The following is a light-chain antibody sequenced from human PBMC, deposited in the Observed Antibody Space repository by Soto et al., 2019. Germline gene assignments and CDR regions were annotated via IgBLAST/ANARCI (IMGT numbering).Light chain of an antibody. CDR1: SRDIGASDY. V-gene: IGLV2-14*03. CDR3: SSKRDKNRVL. Sequence: QSALTQPASVSGSPGQLITISCTGTSRDIGASDYVSWYQQHPGQAPRLIIYDVTERPSGISDRFSGSKSGNTASLTISGLRPEDEADYYCSSKRDKNRVLFAAGTKLTVL. CDR2: DVT. J-gene: IGLJ2*01.